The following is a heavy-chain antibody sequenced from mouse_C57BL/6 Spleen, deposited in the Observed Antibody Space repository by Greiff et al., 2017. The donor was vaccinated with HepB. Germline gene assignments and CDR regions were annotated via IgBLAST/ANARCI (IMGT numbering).Heavy chain of an antibody. CDR2: IYPGDGDT. J-gene: IGHJ1*03. CDR1: GYAFSSYW. V-gene: IGHV1-80*01. D-gene: IGHD2-4*01. CDR3: ARWAFYDYDWYFDV. Sequence: VQLQQSGAELVKPGASVKISCKASGYAFSSYWMNWVKQRPGKGLEWIGQIYPGDGDTNYNGKFKGKATLTADKSSSTAYMQLSSLTSEDSAVYFCARWAFYDYDWYFDVWGTGTTVTVSS.